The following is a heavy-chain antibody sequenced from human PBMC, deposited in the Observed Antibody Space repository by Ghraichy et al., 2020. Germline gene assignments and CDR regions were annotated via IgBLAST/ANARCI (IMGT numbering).Heavy chain of an antibody. J-gene: IGHJ4*02. V-gene: IGHV1-18*04. CDR3: ARDEDGNTPGWSNLDY. CDR2: ISAYRGDT. D-gene: IGHD6-19*01. CDR1: GYTFNSFG. Sequence: ASVKVSCKASGYTFNSFGISWVRQAPGHGLEWMGWISAYRGDTNYANNLRDRITLTTDTSTSTAYMELSSLKSEDTAVYFCARDEDGNTPGWSNLDYWGQGTLVTVSS.